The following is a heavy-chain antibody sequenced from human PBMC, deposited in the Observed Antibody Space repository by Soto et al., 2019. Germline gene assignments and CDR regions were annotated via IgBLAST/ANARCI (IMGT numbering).Heavy chain of an antibody. CDR2: ISAYNGNT. Sequence: QVQLVQSGAEVKKPGASVKVSCKASGYTFTSYGISWVRQAPGQGLEWMGWISAYNGNTNYAQKLQGRVTMTTDTSPSTAYMELRSLRSDDTAVYYCAREHYDILTGYYLFDYWGQGTLVTVSS. J-gene: IGHJ4*02. V-gene: IGHV1-18*01. D-gene: IGHD3-9*01. CDR1: GYTFTSYG. CDR3: AREHYDILTGYYLFDY.